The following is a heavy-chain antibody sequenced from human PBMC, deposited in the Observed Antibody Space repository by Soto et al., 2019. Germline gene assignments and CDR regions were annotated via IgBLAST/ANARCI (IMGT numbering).Heavy chain of an antibody. CDR2: ISAYNGNT. D-gene: IGHD2-2*01. CDR1: GYTFTSYG. Sequence: QVQLVQSGAEVKKPGASVKVSCKASGYTFTSYGISWVRQAPGQGLEWMGWISAYNGNTNYAQKLQGRVTMTTDTSTRTAYVELRSLGSDDTAVYYCARIVVVPAAMWGWYYYMDVWGQGTTVTVSS. J-gene: IGHJ6*03. V-gene: IGHV1-18*01. CDR3: ARIVVVPAAMWGWYYYMDV.